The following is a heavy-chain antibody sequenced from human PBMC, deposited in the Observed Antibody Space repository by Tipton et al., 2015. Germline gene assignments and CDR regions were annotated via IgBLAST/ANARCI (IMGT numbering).Heavy chain of an antibody. CDR1: GGSVSSATFY. J-gene: IGHJ3*02. Sequence: TLSLTCTVSGGSVSSATFYWSWIRQSPGRGLEWIGYVHYTGSTHYNPSLKSRVTITVDPSENQFSLQLSSVTAADSAVYYCARDPDAFDIWGQGTMVTVSS. CDR2: VHYTGST. V-gene: IGHV4-61*01. CDR3: ARDPDAFDI.